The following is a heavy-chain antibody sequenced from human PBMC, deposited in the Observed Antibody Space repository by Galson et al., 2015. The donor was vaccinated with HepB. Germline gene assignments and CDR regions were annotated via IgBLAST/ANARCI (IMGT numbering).Heavy chain of an antibody. D-gene: IGHD2-2*01. Sequence: SLRLSCAASGFTFSNYWMTWVRQAPGKGLEWVANINQDGSEKYYVDSVKGRFTISRDNAKSSLTLQVNSLRAAVTAVYYCARDKCPSASCFLDYWGQGTLVTVSS. CDR3: ARDKCPSASCFLDY. CDR1: GFTFSNYW. CDR2: INQDGSEK. V-gene: IGHV3-7*01. J-gene: IGHJ4*02.